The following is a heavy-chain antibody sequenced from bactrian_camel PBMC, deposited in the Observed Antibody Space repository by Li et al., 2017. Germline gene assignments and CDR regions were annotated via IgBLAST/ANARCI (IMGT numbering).Heavy chain of an antibody. Sequence: VQLVESGGGLVQPGGSLRLSCAASGFTFSSYGMSWVRQAPGKGPEWVSHIHIWGSPTYYIDSVKGRFTISRDNAKNTVYLQMNSLKPEDTAVYYCATWAGMFRLTVVAGFHYWGQGTQVTVS. V-gene: IGHV3-2*01. CDR1: GFTFSSYG. J-gene: IGHJ4*01. CDR2: IHIWGSPT. CDR3: ATWAGMFRLTVVAGFHY. D-gene: IGHD6*01.